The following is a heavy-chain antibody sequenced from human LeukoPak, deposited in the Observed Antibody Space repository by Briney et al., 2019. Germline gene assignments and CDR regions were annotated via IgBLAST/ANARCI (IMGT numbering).Heavy chain of an antibody. Sequence: TPSETLSLTCAVYGGSFSGYYWSWIRQPPGKGLEWIGEINHSGSTNHNPSLKSRVTISVDTSKNQFSLKLSSVTAADTAVYYCARKDSYYYDSSGYLAYYFDYWGQGTLVTVSS. D-gene: IGHD3-22*01. CDR3: ARKDSYYYDSSGYLAYYFDY. CDR2: INHSGST. V-gene: IGHV4-34*01. CDR1: GGSFSGYY. J-gene: IGHJ4*02.